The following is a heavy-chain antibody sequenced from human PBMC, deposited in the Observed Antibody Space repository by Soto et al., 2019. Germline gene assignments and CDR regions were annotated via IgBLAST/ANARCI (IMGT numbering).Heavy chain of an antibody. V-gene: IGHV1-18*01. CDR1: GYTFTNFG. CDR3: ARGGPPIDY. Sequence: QVQLVQSGAEVKKPGASVKVSCKASGYTFTNFGISWVRQAPGQGLEWMGWISAYNGNTNYAQNFQGRVTMTTDTSTSTAYGGRRSLRSDDPAVYYCARGGPPIDYWAQGTRVTFSS. CDR2: ISAYNGNT. J-gene: IGHJ4*02.